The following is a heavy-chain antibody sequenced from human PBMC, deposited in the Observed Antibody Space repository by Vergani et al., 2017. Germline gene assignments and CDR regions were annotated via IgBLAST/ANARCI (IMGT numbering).Heavy chain of an antibody. CDR3: AITQLRYFDWLTHFDY. CDR1: GFTFSSYS. V-gene: IGHV3-21*01. J-gene: IGHJ4*02. D-gene: IGHD3-9*01. Sequence: EVQLVESGGGLVKPGGSLRLSCAASGFTFSSYSMNWVRQAPGKGLEWVSSISSSSSYIDYADSVKGRFTISRDNAKNSLYLQMNSLRAEDTAVYYCAITQLRYFDWLTHFDYWGQGTLVTVSS. CDR2: ISSSSSYI.